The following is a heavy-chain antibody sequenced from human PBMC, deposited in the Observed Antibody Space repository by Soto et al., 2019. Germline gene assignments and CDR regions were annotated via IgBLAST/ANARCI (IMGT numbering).Heavy chain of an antibody. D-gene: IGHD3-16*01. Sequence: GGSLRLSCEASGFTFSSSFMTWVRQAPGRGLEWVANIKQDGSEKYYVDSVKGRFTISRDNAKSSLYLQTNSLRVEDTAMYYCGSDWGRYWDQGTLVTVSS. CDR3: GSDWGRY. V-gene: IGHV3-7*01. J-gene: IGHJ4*02. CDR1: GFTFSSSF. CDR2: IKQDGSEK.